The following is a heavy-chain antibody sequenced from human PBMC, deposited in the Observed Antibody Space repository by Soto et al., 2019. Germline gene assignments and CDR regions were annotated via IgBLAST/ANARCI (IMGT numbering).Heavy chain of an antibody. CDR2: ISSNGGST. J-gene: IGHJ3*02. Sequence: GGSLRLSCAASGFTFSSYAMHWVRQAPGKGLEYVSAISSNGGSTYYANSVKGRFTISRDNSKNTLYLQMGSLRAEDMAVYYCARADYGDYLWGAFDIWGQGTMVTVSS. CDR1: GFTFSSYA. D-gene: IGHD4-17*01. V-gene: IGHV3-64*01. CDR3: ARADYGDYLWGAFDI.